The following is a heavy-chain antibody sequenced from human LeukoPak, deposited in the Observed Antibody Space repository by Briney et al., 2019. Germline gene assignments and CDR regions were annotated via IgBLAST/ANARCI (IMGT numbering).Heavy chain of an antibody. CDR1: EFSVGSNY. CDR2: IYYSGST. Sequence: GSLRLSCAASEFSVGSNYMTWVRQAPGKGLEWIGSIYYSGSTYYNPSLKSRVTISVDTSKNQFSLKLSSVTAADTAVYYCARVYGSGSYYNGYYYYYMDVWGKGTTVTISS. V-gene: IGHV4-59*05. D-gene: IGHD3-10*01. CDR3: ARVYGSGSYYNGYYYYYMDV. J-gene: IGHJ6*03.